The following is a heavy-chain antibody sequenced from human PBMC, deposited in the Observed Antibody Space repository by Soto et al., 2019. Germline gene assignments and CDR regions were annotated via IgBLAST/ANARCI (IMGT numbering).Heavy chain of an antibody. CDR1: GYSFTGYW. CDR2: IYPGDSDT. V-gene: IGHV5-51*01. Sequence: PGESLKISCKGSGYSFTGYWIGCVRQMPGKSLEWMGIIYPGDSDTRYSPSFQRQVTISADNSISTAYLQWSSLKASDTAMYHCARRYYVMDFWGQGTTVTVSS. J-gene: IGHJ6*02. CDR3: ARRYYVMDF.